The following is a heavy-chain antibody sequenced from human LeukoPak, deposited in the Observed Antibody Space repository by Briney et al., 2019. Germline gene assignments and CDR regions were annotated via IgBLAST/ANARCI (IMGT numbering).Heavy chain of an antibody. D-gene: IGHD4-23*01. Sequence: SETLSLTCTVSGGSISSYYWSWIRQPPGKGLEWIGYIYYSGCTNYNPSLKSRVTISVDTSKNQFSLKLSSVTAADTAVYYCARMDYGGNFDYWGQGTLVTVSS. CDR2: IYYSGCT. CDR3: ARMDYGGNFDY. V-gene: IGHV4-59*08. J-gene: IGHJ4*02. CDR1: GGSISSYY.